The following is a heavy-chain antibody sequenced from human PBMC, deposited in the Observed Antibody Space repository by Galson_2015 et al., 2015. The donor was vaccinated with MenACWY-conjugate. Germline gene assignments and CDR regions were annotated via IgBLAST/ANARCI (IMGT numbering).Heavy chain of an antibody. Sequence: SLRLSCAASGFTFSSYAMSWVRQAPGKGLEWVLAISGSGGTTYYADSVKGRFTISRDNSKNTLYLQMNSLRAEDTAVYYCAKSKVRGGLWLLDYWGQGTLVTVSS. D-gene: IGHD5-18*01. CDR2: ISGSGGTT. J-gene: IGHJ4*02. V-gene: IGHV3-23*01. CDR3: AKSKVRGGLWLLDY. CDR1: GFTFSSYA.